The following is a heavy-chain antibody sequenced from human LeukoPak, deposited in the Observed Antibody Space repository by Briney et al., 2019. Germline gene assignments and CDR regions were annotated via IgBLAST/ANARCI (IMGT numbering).Heavy chain of an antibody. CDR1: GFTFSSYD. J-gene: IGHJ4*02. V-gene: IGHV3-30*03. Sequence: PGGSLRLSCAASGFTFSSYDMHWVRQAPGKGLEWVAVISYDGSNKYYADSVKGRFNISRDNAKNSLYLQMNSLRAEDTAVYYCARRGQQLARYWGQGTLVTVSS. CDR3: ARRGQQLARY. CDR2: ISYDGSNK. D-gene: IGHD6-13*01.